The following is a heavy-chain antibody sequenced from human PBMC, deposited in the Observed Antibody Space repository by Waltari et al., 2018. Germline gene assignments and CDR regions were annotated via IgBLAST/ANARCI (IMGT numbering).Heavy chain of an antibody. CDR3: AKDTDLIVMVTGGFDY. D-gene: IGHD2-21*02. Sequence: EVQLLESGGGLVQPGGSLRLSCAASGFTFGSYAMRWVRQAHGKGLEWVSVVSGSGGSTYYADSVKGRFTISRDISKNTLFLQMNSLRVEDTAVYYCAKDTDLIVMVTGGFDYWGQGTLVTVSS. CDR1: GFTFGSYA. CDR2: VSGSGGST. J-gene: IGHJ4*02. V-gene: IGHV3-23*01.